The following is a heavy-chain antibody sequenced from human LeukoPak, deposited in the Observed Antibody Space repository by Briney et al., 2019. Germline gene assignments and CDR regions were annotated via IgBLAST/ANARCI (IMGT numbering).Heavy chain of an antibody. CDR3: ARVRWGGLYYFDY. Sequence: GGSLRLSCAASGFTFSSYWMHWVRQAPGKGLVGVSRINDDGRSTSYADSVKGRFTISRDNAKNTLYLQMNSLRAEDTAVYYCARVRWGGLYYFDYWGQGTLVTVSS. J-gene: IGHJ4*02. V-gene: IGHV3-74*01. D-gene: IGHD3-16*01. CDR1: GFTFSSYW. CDR2: INDDGRST.